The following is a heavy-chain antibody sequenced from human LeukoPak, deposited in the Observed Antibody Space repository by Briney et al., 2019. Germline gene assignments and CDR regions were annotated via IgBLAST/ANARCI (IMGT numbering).Heavy chain of an antibody. V-gene: IGHV3-74*01. CDR3: ARFVRGTDAFDV. Sequence: GVLRLSCAASGFTFSNYWMHWVRRAPGKGLVWVSRINSDGSSTSYADSVKGRFTISRDNAKNTLDLQMSSLRAEDTAVYYCARFVRGTDAFDVWGQGTMVTVSS. D-gene: IGHD3-10*01. J-gene: IGHJ3*01. CDR1: GFTFSNYW. CDR2: INSDGSST.